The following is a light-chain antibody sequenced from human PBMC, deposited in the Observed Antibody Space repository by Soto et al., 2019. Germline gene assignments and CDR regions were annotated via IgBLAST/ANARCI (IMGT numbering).Light chain of an antibody. CDR2: VTS. Sequence: EIVLTQSPGTLSLSPGERATLSCRASRSVASSYLAWYQQRPGQAPRLLIYVTSSRATGIPDRFSGSGSGTDFTLTISRLEPEDFAVYYCQQYGNSVPFTFGQGTKLKIK. CDR1: RSVASSY. CDR3: QQYGNSVPFT. J-gene: IGKJ2*01. V-gene: IGKV3-20*01.